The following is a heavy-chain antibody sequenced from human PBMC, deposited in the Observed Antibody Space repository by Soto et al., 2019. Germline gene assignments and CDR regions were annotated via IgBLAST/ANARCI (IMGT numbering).Heavy chain of an antibody. Sequence: SGGSLRLSCAASGFTFSSYGMHWVRQAPGKGLEWVAVIWYDGSNKYYADSVKGRFTISRDNSKNTLYLQMSSLRAEDTAIYYCVRSSSGCFDYWGQGTVVTVSS. V-gene: IGHV3-33*01. J-gene: IGHJ4*02. CDR1: GFTFSSYG. CDR2: IWYDGSNK. D-gene: IGHD5-18*01. CDR3: VRSSSGCFDY.